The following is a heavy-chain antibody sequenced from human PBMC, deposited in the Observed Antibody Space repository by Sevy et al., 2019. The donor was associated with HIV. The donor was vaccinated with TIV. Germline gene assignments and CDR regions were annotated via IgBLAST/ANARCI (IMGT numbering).Heavy chain of an antibody. CDR1: GFMFSSYA. CDR2: IRGSGGST. Sequence: GGSLRLSCAASGFMFSSYAMSWVRQAPGKGLEWVSTIRGSGGSTYYADSVKGRFTISRDNAKNTLYLQMNSLRAEDTAVYYCHGDYDSSQLASYYYYGMDVWGQGTTVTVSS. CDR3: HGDYDSSQLASYYYYGMDV. D-gene: IGHD3-22*01. V-gene: IGHV3-23*01. J-gene: IGHJ6*02.